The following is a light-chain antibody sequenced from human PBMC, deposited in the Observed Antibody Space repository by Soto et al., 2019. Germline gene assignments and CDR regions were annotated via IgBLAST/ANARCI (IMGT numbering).Light chain of an antibody. CDR2: DVS. CDR1: TSDVGGHNY. J-gene: IGLJ2*01. V-gene: IGLV2-14*01. CDR3: SSYTSTNKGV. Sequence: QSVLTQPASVSGSPGQSITISCTGTTSDVGGHNYVSWYQQYPGQAPKLIIYDVSHRPSGVSNRFSGSKSGNTASLTISGLQAEDEADYYCSSYTSTNKGVFGGGTQLTVL.